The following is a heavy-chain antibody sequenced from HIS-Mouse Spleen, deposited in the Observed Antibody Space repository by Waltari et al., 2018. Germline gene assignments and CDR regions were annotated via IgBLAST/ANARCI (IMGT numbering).Heavy chain of an antibody. V-gene: IGHV2-70*15. CDR3: ARIAEGYTSGWYAFDY. J-gene: IGHJ4*02. CDR2: IDWEDDK. D-gene: IGHD6-19*01. CDR1: GFSLSTSGMC. Sequence: QVTLRESGPALVKPTQTLTLTCTFSGFSLSTSGMCVSWIRQPPGKALEWLARIDWEDDKYYSTSLKTRLTIPRDTSKNQVVLTMTNMDPLDTATYYCARIAEGYTSGWYAFDYWGQGTLVTVSS.